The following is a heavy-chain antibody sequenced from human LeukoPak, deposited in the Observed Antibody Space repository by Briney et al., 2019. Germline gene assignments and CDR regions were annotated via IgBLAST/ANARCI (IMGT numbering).Heavy chain of an antibody. CDR2: IYHSGST. J-gene: IGHJ6*02. CDR1: GGSISSSSYY. CDR3: ARDGPTVVTLDYYYGVDV. D-gene: IGHD4-23*01. V-gene: IGHV4-39*07. Sequence: NPSETLSLTCTVSGGSISSSSYYWGWIRQPPGKGLEWIGSIYHSGSTYYNPSLKSRVTISVDTSKNQFSLRLSSVTAADTAVYYCARDGPTVVTLDYYYGVDVWGQGTTVTVSS.